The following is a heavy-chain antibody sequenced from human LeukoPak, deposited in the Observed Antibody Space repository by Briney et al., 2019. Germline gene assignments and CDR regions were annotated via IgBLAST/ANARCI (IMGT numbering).Heavy chain of an antibody. V-gene: IGHV3-30*02. CDR2: IRYDGSNK. CDR1: GFTFSSYG. D-gene: IGHD4/OR15-4a*01. J-gene: IGHJ4*02. Sequence: GGSLRLSCAASGFTFSSYGMHWVRQAPGKGLEWVAFIRYDGSNKYYADSVKGRFTISRDNSKNTLYLQMNSLRAEDTAVYYGAKDDIKPRLRCQLWGQGTLVTV. CDR3: AKDDIKPRLRCQL.